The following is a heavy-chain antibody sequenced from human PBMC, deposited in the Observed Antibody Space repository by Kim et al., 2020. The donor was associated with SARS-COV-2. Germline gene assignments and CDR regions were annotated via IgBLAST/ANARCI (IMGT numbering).Heavy chain of an antibody. CDR3: ARHESSGWYRITPFDY. D-gene: IGHD6-19*01. V-gene: IGHV4-39*01. J-gene: IGHJ4*02. Sequence: SETLSLTCTVSGGSISSSSYYWGWIRQPPGKGLEWIGSIYYSGSTYYNPSLKSRVTISVDTSKNQFSLKLSSVTAADTAVYYCARHESSGWYRITPFDYWGQGTLVTVSS. CDR1: GGSISSSSYY. CDR2: IYYSGST.